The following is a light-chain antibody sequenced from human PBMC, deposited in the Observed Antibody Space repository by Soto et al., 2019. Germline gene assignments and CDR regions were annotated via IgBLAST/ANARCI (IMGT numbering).Light chain of an antibody. J-gene: IGLJ2*01. V-gene: IGLV1-40*01. CDR1: SSNLGAGYD. CDR2: GNN. CDR3: QSYDGSLATSI. Sequence: QSVLTQPPSVSGTAGQRVSISCTGTSSNLGAGYDVHWYQQLPGAAPRLLIFGNNVRPSGVPDRFSGSKSGTSASLAITGLQAEDEAIYHCQSYDGSLATSIFCAGIKLTVL.